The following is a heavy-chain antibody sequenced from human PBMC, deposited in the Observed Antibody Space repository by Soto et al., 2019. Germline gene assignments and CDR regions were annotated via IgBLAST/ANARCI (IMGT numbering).Heavy chain of an antibody. V-gene: IGHV3-23*01. CDR2: ISDTGGST. D-gene: IGHD2-15*01. J-gene: IGHJ4*02. CDR1: GFTFSSYA. CDR3: AKVGELAVGGFDY. Sequence: EVQLLESGGGLVQPGGSLRLSCAASGFTFSSYAMSWVRQAPEKGLEWVSRISDTGGSTYYADSVKGRFTISRDSSKNTLYLQMNSLRADDTAIYYCAKVGELAVGGFDYWGQGTLVTVSS.